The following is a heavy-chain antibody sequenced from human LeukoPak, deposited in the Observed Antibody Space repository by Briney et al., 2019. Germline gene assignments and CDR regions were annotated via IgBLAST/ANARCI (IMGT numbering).Heavy chain of an antibody. CDR3: ARGRGGNGFSHFDY. J-gene: IGHJ4*02. CDR2: ILNDGSTR. D-gene: IGHD4-23*01. Sequence: PGGSLRLSCAASGFTFSGFGMHWVRQAPGKGLEWATFILNDGSTRYYADSVKGRFTISRDNSKNTLFLQMDSLRPEDTGVYYCARGRGGNGFSHFDYWGQGTLVTVSS. V-gene: IGHV3-30-3*01. CDR1: GFTFSGFG.